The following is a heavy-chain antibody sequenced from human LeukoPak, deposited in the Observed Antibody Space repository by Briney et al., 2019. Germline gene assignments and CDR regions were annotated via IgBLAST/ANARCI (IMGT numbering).Heavy chain of an antibody. V-gene: IGHV3-30-3*01. J-gene: IGHJ4*02. CDR1: GFTFSSYA. CDR2: ISYDGSNK. CDR3: ARGGFIGGGGKAIDY. Sequence: PGGSLRLSCAASGFTFSSYAMHWVRQAPGKGLEWVAVISYDGSNKYYADSVKGRFTISRDNSKNTLYLQMNSLRAEDTAVYYCARGGFIGGGGKAIDYWGQGTLVTVSS. D-gene: IGHD3-16*02.